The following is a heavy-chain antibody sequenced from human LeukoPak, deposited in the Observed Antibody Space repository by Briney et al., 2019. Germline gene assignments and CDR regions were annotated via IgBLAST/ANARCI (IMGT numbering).Heavy chain of an antibody. D-gene: IGHD4-17*01. CDR2: ISSSSSYI. Sequence: PGGSLRLSCAASGFTFSSYSMNWVRQAPGKGLEWVSSISSSSSYIYYADSVKGRFTISRDNAKNSLYLQMNSLRAEDTAVYYCASYRGDYPEAPYYWGQGTLVTVSS. CDR3: ASYRGDYPEAPYY. J-gene: IGHJ4*02. V-gene: IGHV3-21*01. CDR1: GFTFSSYS.